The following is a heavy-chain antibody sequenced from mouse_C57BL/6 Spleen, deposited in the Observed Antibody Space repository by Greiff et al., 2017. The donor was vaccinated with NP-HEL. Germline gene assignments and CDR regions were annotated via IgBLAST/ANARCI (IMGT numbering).Heavy chain of an antibody. CDR2: IYPGSGNT. CDR3: ARYRDWDGAMDY. Sequence: QVQLKESGPELVKPGASVKISCKASGYSFTSYYIHWVKQRPGQGLEWIGWIYPGSGNTKYNEKFKGKATLTADTSSSTAYMQLSSLTSEDSAVYYCARYRDWDGAMDYWGQGTSVTVSS. CDR1: GYSFTSYY. J-gene: IGHJ4*01. V-gene: IGHV1-66*01. D-gene: IGHD4-1*01.